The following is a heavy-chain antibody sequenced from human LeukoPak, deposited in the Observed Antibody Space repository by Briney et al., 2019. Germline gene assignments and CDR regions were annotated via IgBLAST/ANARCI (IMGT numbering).Heavy chain of an antibody. CDR1: GGSISSGGYY. Sequence: PSETLSLTCTVSGGSISSGGYYWSWIRQPPGKGLEWIGYIYYSGSTNYNPSLKSRVTISVDTSKNQFSLKLSSVTAADTAVYYCAREGYSNYYYFDYWGQGTLVTVSS. V-gene: IGHV4-61*08. CDR3: AREGYSNYYYFDY. D-gene: IGHD4-11*01. CDR2: IYYSGST. J-gene: IGHJ4*02.